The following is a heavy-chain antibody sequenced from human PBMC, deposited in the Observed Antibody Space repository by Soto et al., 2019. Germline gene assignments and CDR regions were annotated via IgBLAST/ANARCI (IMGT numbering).Heavy chain of an antibody. V-gene: IGHV6-1*01. J-gene: IGHJ6*02. CDR3: ARDLAVAGPDYYYYCMDV. CDR2: TYYRSKWYN. Sequence: SQTLSLTCAISGDSVSSNSAAWNWIRQSPSRGLEWLGRTYYRSKWYNDYAVSVKSRITINPDTSKNQFSLQLNSVTPEDTAVYYCARDLAVAGPDYYYYCMDVWGQGTTVTVSS. D-gene: IGHD6-19*01. CDR1: GDSVSSNSAA.